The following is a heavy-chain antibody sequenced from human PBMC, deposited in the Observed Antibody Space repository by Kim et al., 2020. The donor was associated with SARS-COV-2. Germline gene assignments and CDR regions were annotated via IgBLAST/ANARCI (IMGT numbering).Heavy chain of an antibody. D-gene: IGHD5-18*01. CDR3: ARGKIVKRGYSYGWGYYFDY. Sequence: SETLSLTCAVYGGSFSGYYWSWIRQPPGKGLEWIGEINHSGSTNYNPSLKSRVTISVDTSKNQFSLKLSSVTAADTAVYYCARGKIVKRGYSYGWGYYFDYWGQGTLVTVSS. J-gene: IGHJ4*02. CDR2: INHSGST. CDR1: GGSFSGYY. V-gene: IGHV4-34*01.